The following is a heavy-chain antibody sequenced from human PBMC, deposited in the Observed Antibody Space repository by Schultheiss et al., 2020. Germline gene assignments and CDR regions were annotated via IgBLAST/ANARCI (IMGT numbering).Heavy chain of an antibody. CDR2: IWYDGSHE. CDR1: GGSFSGYY. CDR3: ARDRGAFDY. V-gene: IGHV3-33*08. D-gene: IGHD3-16*01. J-gene: IGHJ4*02. Sequence: LSLTCAVYGGSFSGYYWSWIRQPPGKGLEWVAVIWYDGSHEYYADSVKGRFTISRDNSKNTLYLQMNSLRAEDTAVYYCARDRGAFDYWGQGTLVTAPQ.